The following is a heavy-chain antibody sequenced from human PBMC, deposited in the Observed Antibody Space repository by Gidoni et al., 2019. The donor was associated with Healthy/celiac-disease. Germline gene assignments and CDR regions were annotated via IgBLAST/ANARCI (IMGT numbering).Heavy chain of an antibody. CDR3: ARIRVVDTAMAGYYYYGMDV. J-gene: IGHJ6*02. Sequence: QVTLRESGPALVKPTQTLTLTCTFSGFSLSTSGMCVSWIRQPPGKALEWLARIDWDDDKYYSTSLKTRLTISKDTSKNQVVLTMTNMDPVDTATYYCARIRVVDTAMAGYYYYGMDVWGQGTTVTVSS. CDR1: GFSLSTSGMC. D-gene: IGHD5-18*01. V-gene: IGHV2-70*15. CDR2: IDWDDDK.